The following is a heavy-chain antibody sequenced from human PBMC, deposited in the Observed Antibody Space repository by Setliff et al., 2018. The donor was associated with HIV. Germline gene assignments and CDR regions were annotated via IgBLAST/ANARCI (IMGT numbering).Heavy chain of an antibody. CDR3: AKDRTYYGSGSYYNRFDY. CDR1: GFTFSSYG. CDR2: IRYDGSNK. V-gene: IGHV3-30*02. Sequence: PGGSLRLSCAASGFTFSSYGMHWVRQAPGKGLEWVAFIRYDGSNKYYADSVKGRFTISRDNSKNTLYLQMNSLRAEDTAVYYCAKDRTYYGSGSYYNRFDYWGQGTLVTVSS. D-gene: IGHD3-10*01. J-gene: IGHJ4*02.